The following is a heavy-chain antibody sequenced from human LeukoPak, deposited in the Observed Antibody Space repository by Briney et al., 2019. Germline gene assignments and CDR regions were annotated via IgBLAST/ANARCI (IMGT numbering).Heavy chain of an antibody. CDR2: INHSGST. CDR3: ARVGWSGYSTTFDY. Sequence: SETLSLTCAVYGGSFSGYNWSWIRQPPGKGLEWIGEINHSGSTNYNPSLKSRVTISVDTSKNQFSLKLSSVTAADTAVYYCARVGWSGYSTTFDYWGQGTLVTVSS. V-gene: IGHV4-34*01. D-gene: IGHD2-21*01. J-gene: IGHJ4*02. CDR1: GGSFSGYN.